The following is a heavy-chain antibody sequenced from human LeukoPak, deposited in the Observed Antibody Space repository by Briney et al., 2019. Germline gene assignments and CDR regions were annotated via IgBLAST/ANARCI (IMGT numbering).Heavy chain of an antibody. CDR3: ARGPRYCGGDCYPWYFDL. CDR1: GFTFSSYW. D-gene: IGHD2-21*02. CDR2: IYSDGSST. J-gene: IGHJ2*01. V-gene: IGHV3-74*01. Sequence: GGSLRLSCAASGFTFSSYWMHWVRQAPGKGLVWVSRIYSDGSSTSYTDSVKGRFPISKDHAKNTLYPQMNNLRVEDTAVYYCARGPRYCGGDCYPWYFDLWGRGTLVTVSS.